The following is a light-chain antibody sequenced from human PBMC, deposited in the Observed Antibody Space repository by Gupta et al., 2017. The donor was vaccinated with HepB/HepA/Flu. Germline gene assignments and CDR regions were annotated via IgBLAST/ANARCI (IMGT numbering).Light chain of an antibody. Sequence: EIVLTQSPATLSLSPGERATLSCRASQTVSTYLAWYQQKPAQAPRLLIYDAFNRATGIPARFSGSGSGTEFTLTISSREPEDFAVYYCQLRSYWPLTFGGGTKVEIK. CDR3: QLRSYWPLT. CDR2: DAF. CDR1: QTVSTY. J-gene: IGKJ4*01. V-gene: IGKV3-11*01.